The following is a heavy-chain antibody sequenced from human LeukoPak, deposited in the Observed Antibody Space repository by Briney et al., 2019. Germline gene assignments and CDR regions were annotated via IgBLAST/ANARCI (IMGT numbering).Heavy chain of an antibody. CDR1: GFTFSSYA. D-gene: IGHD3-22*01. CDR2: ISGSGGST. J-gene: IGHJ4*02. Sequence: GGSLRLSCAASGFTFSSYAMSWVRQAPGKGPEWVSAISGSGGSTYYADSVKGRFTISRDNSKNTLYLQMNSLRAEDTAVYYCAKRPDYYDSSGFSYWGQGTLVTVSS. CDR3: AKRPDYYDSSGFSY. V-gene: IGHV3-23*01.